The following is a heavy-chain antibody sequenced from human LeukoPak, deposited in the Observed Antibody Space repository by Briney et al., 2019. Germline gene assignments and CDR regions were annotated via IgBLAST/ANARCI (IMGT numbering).Heavy chain of an antibody. V-gene: IGHV1-46*01. D-gene: IGHD2-2*01. Sequence: ASVKVSCKASGYTFTSYYMHWVRQAPGQGLEWMGIINPSGGSTSYAQKFQGRVTMTRDTSTSTVYMELSSLRSEDTAVYYCARDPGYCSSTSCYEDAFDIWGQGTMVTVSS. CDR1: GYTFTSYY. CDR2: INPSGGST. CDR3: ARDPGYCSSTSCYEDAFDI. J-gene: IGHJ3*02.